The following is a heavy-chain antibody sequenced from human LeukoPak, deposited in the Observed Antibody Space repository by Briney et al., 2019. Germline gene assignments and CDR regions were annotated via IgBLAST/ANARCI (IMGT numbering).Heavy chain of an antibody. CDR2: ITNSGNSK. CDR1: EFTFSSYS. D-gene: IGHD6-19*01. J-gene: IGHJ4*02. CDR3: ARNGGWYEFDY. V-gene: IGHV3-48*01. Sequence: GGSLRLSCAASEFTFSSYSMNWVRQAPGKGLEWVSYITNSGNSKSYADSVKGRFTISRDNSKNTLYLQMNSLRAEDTAVYYCARNGGWYEFDYWGQGTLVTVSS.